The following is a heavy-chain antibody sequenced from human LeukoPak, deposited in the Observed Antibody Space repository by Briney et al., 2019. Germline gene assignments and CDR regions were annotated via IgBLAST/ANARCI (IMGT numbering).Heavy chain of an antibody. J-gene: IGHJ4*02. CDR1: GFTFSSYG. Sequence: GRSLRLSCAASGFTFSSYGMHWVRRAPGKGLEWVAVISYDGSNKYYADSVKGRFTISRDNSKNTLYLQMNSLRAEDTAVYYCAKDFGIAVAPFDYWGQGTLVTVSS. CDR3: AKDFGIAVAPFDY. D-gene: IGHD6-19*01. CDR2: ISYDGSNK. V-gene: IGHV3-30*18.